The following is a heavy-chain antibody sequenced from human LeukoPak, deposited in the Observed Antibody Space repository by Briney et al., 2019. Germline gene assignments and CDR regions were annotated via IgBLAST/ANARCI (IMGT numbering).Heavy chain of an antibody. CDR3: AREEYGSGSYYDY. CDR2: IWYDGSNK. J-gene: IGHJ4*02. D-gene: IGHD3-10*01. V-gene: IGHV3-33*01. CDR1: GFTFNVYG. Sequence: GGSLRLSCAASGFTFNVYGIHWVRQAPGKGLEWVAVIWYDGSNKYYADSVKGRFTISRDNSKNTLYLQMNSLRAEDTAVYYCAREEYGSGSYYDYWGQGTLVTVSS.